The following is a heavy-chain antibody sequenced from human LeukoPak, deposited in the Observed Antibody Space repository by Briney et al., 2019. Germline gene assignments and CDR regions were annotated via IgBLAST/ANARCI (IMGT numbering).Heavy chain of an antibody. CDR2: ISSSSSYI. V-gene: IGHV3-21*01. J-gene: IGHJ5*02. Sequence: GGSLRLSCAASGFTLSSYSMNWVRQAPGKGLEWVSSISSSSSYIYYADSVKGRFTISRDNAKKSVYLQMNSLRVEDTAVYYCARGSSNIAARNNWFDPRGQGTLVTVSS. D-gene: IGHD6-6*01. CDR3: ARGSSNIAARNNWFDP. CDR1: GFTLSSYS.